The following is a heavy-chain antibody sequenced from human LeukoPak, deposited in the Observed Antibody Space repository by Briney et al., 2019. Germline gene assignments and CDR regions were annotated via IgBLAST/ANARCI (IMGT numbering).Heavy chain of an antibody. J-gene: IGHJ6*02. D-gene: IGHD3-9*01. Sequence: GASVKVSCKASGYTFTSYGISWVRQAPGQGLEWMGWISAYNGNTNYAQQLQGRVTMTTDTSTSTDYMEHRSLISDDTAVYDCARDSDDDIFTSYYLYYYYGIDIWGQGTTVTVSS. CDR1: GYTFTSYG. CDR3: ARDSDDDIFTSYYLYYYYGIDI. V-gene: IGHV1-18*01. CDR2: ISAYNGNT.